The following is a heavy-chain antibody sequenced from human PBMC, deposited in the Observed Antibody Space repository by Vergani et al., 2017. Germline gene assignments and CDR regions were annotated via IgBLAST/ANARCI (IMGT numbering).Heavy chain of an antibody. Sequence: EVQLVESGGGLVKPGGSLRLSCAASGFTFSSYSMNWVRQAPGKGLEWVSSISSSSSYIYYADSVKGRFTISRDNAKNSLYLQMNSLRAEDTAVYYCASHFLNTIFVVVISDYWGQGTLVTVSS. CDR3: ASHFLNTIFVVVISDY. V-gene: IGHV3-21*01. J-gene: IGHJ4*02. CDR1: GFTFSSYS. D-gene: IGHD3-3*01. CDR2: ISSSSSYI.